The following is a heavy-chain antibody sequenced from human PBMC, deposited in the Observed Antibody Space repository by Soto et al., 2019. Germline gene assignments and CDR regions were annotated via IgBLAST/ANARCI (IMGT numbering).Heavy chain of an antibody. CDR2: ISYDGSNK. D-gene: IGHD3-3*01. J-gene: IGHJ4*02. Sequence: QVQLVESGGGVVQPGRSLRLSCAASGFTFSSYARHWVRQAPGKGLEWVAVISYDGSNKYYADSVKGRFTISRDNSKNTLYLQMNSLRAEDTAVYYCARGSVRFLEWSLDYWGRGTLVTVSS. CDR3: ARGSVRFLEWSLDY. CDR1: GFTFSSYA. V-gene: IGHV3-30-3*01.